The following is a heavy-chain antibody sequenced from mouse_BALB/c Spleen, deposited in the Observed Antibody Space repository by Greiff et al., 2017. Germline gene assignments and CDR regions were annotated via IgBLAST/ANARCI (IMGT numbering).Heavy chain of an antibody. V-gene: IGHV1S56*01. J-gene: IGHJ2*01. CDR2: IYPGDGST. D-gene: IGHD1-1*01. CDR3: ARSYYYGSSYFDY. Sequence: QVQLKESGPELVKPGASVKMSCKASGYTFTSYYIHWVKQRPGQGLEWIGWIYPGDGSTKYNEKFKGKTTLTADKSSSTAYMLLSSLTSEDSAIYFCARSYYYGSSYFDYWGQGTTLTVSS. CDR1: GYTFTSYY.